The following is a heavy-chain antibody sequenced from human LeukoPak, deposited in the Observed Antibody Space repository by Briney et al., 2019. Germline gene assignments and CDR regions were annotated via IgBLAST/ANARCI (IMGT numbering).Heavy chain of an antibody. CDR3: ARDLGSFAY. J-gene: IGHJ4*02. Sequence: SETLSLTCAVYGGSFSGYYWSWIRQPPGKGLEWIGEINHSGSTNYNPSLKSRVTISVDTSKNQFSLKLSSVTAADTAVYYCARDLGSFAYWGQGTLVTVSS. CDR2: INHSGST. V-gene: IGHV4-34*01. CDR1: GGSFSGYY. D-gene: IGHD2-15*01.